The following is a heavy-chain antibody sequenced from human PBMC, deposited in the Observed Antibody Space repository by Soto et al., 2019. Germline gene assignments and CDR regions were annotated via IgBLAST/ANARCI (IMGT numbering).Heavy chain of an antibody. D-gene: IGHD3-3*01. V-gene: IGHV1-2*02. CDR1: GYTVTGYV. Sequence: QVQLMQSGTEVKKPGASVMFSCKASGYTVTGYVMHWVRQAPGQRPEWMGYINPNSGATTYAQKFQGRFTMTRDTSTGSAEMELTMLRSDDTAVYYCARGGGTILAPLPWGQGTLVTVSS. CDR2: INPNSGAT. J-gene: IGHJ5*02. CDR3: ARGGGTILAPLP.